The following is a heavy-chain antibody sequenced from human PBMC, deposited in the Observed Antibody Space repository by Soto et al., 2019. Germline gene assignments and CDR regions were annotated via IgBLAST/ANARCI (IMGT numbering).Heavy chain of an antibody. CDR3: ARGGYDILTGTYYYGMDV. CDR2: IWYDGSNK. Sequence: QVQLVESGGGVVQPGRSLRLSCAASGFTFSSYGMHWVRQAPGKGLEWVAVIWYDGSNKYYADSVKGRFTISRDNSKHTLYLQMNSLRAEDTAVYYCARGGYDILTGTYYYGMDVWGQGTTVTVSS. D-gene: IGHD3-9*01. J-gene: IGHJ6*02. CDR1: GFTFSSYG. V-gene: IGHV3-33*01.